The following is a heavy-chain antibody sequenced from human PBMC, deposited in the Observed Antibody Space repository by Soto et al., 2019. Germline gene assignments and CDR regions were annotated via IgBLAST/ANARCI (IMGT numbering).Heavy chain of an antibody. CDR3: AKAVGSYGNFDY. CDR2: ISTSGGDT. J-gene: IGHJ4*02. V-gene: IGHV3-23*01. D-gene: IGHD3-16*01. Sequence: GGSLRLSCAASGFTFRNYAMSWVRQAPGKGLEWVSAISTSGGDTYYADSVKGRFTISRDNAKNSLYLQMNSLRAEDTALYYCAKAVGSYGNFDYWGQGTLVTVSS. CDR1: GFTFRNYA.